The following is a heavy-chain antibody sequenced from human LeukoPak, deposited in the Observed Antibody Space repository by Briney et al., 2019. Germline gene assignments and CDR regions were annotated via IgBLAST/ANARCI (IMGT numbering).Heavy chain of an antibody. CDR2: ISYDGSNK. D-gene: IGHD6-13*01. CDR1: GFTFSSYA. Sequence: PGGSLRLSCAASGFTFSSYAMSWVRQAPGKGLEWVAVISYDGSNKYYADSVKGRFTISRDNSKNTLYLQMNSLRAEDTAVYYCARDTHSSSSPDMDVWGKGTTVTVSS. J-gene: IGHJ6*03. CDR3: ARDTHSSSSPDMDV. V-gene: IGHV3-30*04.